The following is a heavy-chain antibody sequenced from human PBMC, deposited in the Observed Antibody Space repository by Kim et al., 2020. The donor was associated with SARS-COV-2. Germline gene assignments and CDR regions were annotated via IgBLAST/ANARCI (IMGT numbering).Heavy chain of an antibody. CDR3: ARVPADFRGNPLSGYFDY. V-gene: IGHV1-18*01. J-gene: IGHJ4*02. CDR2: ISAYNGNT. Sequence: ASVKVSCKASGYTFTSYGISWVRHDPGQGLEWMGWISAYNGNTNYAQKLQGRVTMTTDTSTITAYMELRSLRSDDTAVYYCARVPADFRGNPLSGYFDYWGKGTLVTVSS. D-gene: IGHD3-10*01. CDR1: GYTFTSYG.